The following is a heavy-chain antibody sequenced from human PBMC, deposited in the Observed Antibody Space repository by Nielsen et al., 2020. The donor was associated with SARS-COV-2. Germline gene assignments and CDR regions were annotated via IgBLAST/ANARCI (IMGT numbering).Heavy chain of an antibody. CDR2: ISWDGGST. J-gene: IGHJ4*02. CDR3: AKEDASSSWLNLDY. Sequence: GGSLRLSCAASGFTFDDYTMHWVRQAPGKGLEWVSLISWDGGSTYYADSVKGRFTISRDNSKNSLYLQMNSLRTEDTALYYCAKEDASSSWLNLDYWGQGTLVTVSS. D-gene: IGHD6-13*01. CDR1: GFTFDDYT. V-gene: IGHV3-43*01.